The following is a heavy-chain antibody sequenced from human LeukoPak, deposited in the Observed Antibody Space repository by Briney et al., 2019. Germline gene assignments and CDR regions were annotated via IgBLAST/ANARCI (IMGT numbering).Heavy chain of an antibody. CDR1: GYTFTSYD. CDR2: MNPNSGNT. CDR3: ARGDDSSGDYGY. D-gene: IGHD3-22*01. J-gene: IGHJ4*02. Sequence: ASAEVSCKASGYTFTSYDINWVRQATGQGLEWMGWMNPNSGNTGYAQKFQGRVTMTRNTSISTAYMELSSLRSEDTAVYYCARGDDSSGDYGYWGQGTLVTVSS. V-gene: IGHV1-8*01.